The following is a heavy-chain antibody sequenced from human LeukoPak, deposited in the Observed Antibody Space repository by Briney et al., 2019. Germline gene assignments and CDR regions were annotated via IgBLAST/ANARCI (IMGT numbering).Heavy chain of an antibody. J-gene: IGHJ4*02. CDR3: VRAKSDMVRAVIYY. V-gene: IGHV3-48*01. D-gene: IGHD3-10*01. CDR2: ISSSSSTI. Sequence: GGSLRLSCAASGFTFSSYSMNWVRQAPGKGLEGVSYISSSSSTIYYADSVKGRFTISRDNAKNSLYLQMNSLRAEDTAVYYCVRAKSDMVRAVIYYWGQGTLVTVSS. CDR1: GFTFSSYS.